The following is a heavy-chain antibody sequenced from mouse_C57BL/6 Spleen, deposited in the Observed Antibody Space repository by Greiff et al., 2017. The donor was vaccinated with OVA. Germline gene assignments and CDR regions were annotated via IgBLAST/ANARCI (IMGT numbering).Heavy chain of an antibody. CDR2: ISYDGSN. Sequence: DVKLVESGPGLVKPSQSLSLTCSVTGYSITSGYYWNWIRQFPGNKLEWMGYISYDGSNNYNPSLKNRISITRDTSKNQFFLKLNSVTTEDTATYYCARVDYDYDEGYWGQGTTLTVSS. CDR3: ARVDYDYDEGY. V-gene: IGHV3-6*01. CDR1: GYSITSGYY. J-gene: IGHJ2*01. D-gene: IGHD2-4*01.